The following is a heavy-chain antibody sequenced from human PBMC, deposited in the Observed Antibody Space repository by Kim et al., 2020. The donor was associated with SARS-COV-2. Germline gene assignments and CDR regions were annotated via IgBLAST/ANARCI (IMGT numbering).Heavy chain of an antibody. CDR3: SPDLTYRDNSHGGY. V-gene: IGHV3-15*01. J-gene: IGHJ4*02. D-gene: IGHD1-20*01. Sequence: GGSLRLSCAASGFTFSNAWMSWVRQAPGKGLEWVGRIRSKTDSGTTDYAAPVNGRFTISRDDSESTLYLQMNSLKTEDTAVYYCSPDLTYRDNSHGGYWGQGTLVTVSS. CDR2: IRSKTDSGTT. CDR1: GFTFSNAW.